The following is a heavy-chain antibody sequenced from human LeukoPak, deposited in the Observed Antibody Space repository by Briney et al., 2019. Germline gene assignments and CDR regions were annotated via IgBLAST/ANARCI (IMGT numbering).Heavy chain of an antibody. CDR2: IYTSGST. D-gene: IGHD6-19*01. J-gene: IGHJ4*02. CDR3: ARDPGSSGWGFRY. V-gene: IGHV4-4*07. Sequence: PSETLSLTRTVSGVSISIYYWSCIRQPAGKGRECIGRIYTSGSTNYNPSLKRRVTMSLDTSKSPFSLKLRSVTAAETAVYYCARDPGSSGWGFRYWGQGALVTVSS. CDR1: GVSISIYY.